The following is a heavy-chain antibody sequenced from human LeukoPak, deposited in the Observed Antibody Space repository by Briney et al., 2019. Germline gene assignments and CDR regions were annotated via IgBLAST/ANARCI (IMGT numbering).Heavy chain of an antibody. J-gene: IGHJ6*02. Sequence: GGSLRLSCAASGFTFSSYSMNWVRQAPGKGLEWASYISSSSSTIYYADSVKGRFTISRDNAKNSLYLQMNSLRAEDTAVYYCARAPSSGWYGGDYYYGMDVWGQGTTVTVSS. CDR1: GFTFSSYS. V-gene: IGHV3-48*01. D-gene: IGHD6-19*01. CDR3: ARAPSSGWYGGDYYYGMDV. CDR2: ISSSSSTI.